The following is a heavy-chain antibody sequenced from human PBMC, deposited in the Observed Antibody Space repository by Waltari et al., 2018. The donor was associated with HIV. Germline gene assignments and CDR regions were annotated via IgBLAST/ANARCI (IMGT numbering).Heavy chain of an antibody. Sequence: QVQLVQSGAEVKKPGASVKVSCKASGYTFTSYDINWVRQATGPGLEWMGWMNPNSGNTGYAQKFQGRVTMTRNTSISTAYMELSSLRSEDTAVYYCASASIVGARGPIPGTWNFDLWGRGTLVTVSS. CDR3: ASASIVGARGPIPGTWNFDL. CDR2: MNPNSGNT. J-gene: IGHJ2*01. V-gene: IGHV1-8*01. D-gene: IGHD1-26*01. CDR1: GYTFTSYD.